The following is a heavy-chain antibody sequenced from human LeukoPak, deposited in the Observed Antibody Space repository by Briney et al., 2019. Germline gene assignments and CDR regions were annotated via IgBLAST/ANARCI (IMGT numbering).Heavy chain of an antibody. CDR1: GYSFTSYW. V-gene: IGHV5-51*01. CDR2: IYPGDSDT. CDR3: ATAYYYDSSGYYYYFDY. J-gene: IGHJ4*02. Sequence: GASLKISCKGSGYSFTSYWIGWVRPLPGKGLEWMGIIYPGDSDTRYSTSFQGQATISADKSISNAYLHWSSLKASDTATYYCATAYYYDSSGYYYYFDYWGQGTLVTVSS. D-gene: IGHD3-22*01.